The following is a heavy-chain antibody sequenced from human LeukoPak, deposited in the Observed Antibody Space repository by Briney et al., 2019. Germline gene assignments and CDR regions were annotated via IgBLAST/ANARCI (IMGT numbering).Heavy chain of an antibody. Sequence: GGSLRLSCVVPGFTFSSYSMNWVRQAPGKGLEWVGRIKSKTDGGTTDYAAPVKGRFTISRDDSKNTLYLQMNSLKTEDTAVYYCTRYYDSSGYYYFDYWGQGTLVTVSS. CDR2: IKSKTDGGTT. CDR3: TRYYDSSGYYYFDY. D-gene: IGHD3-22*01. CDR1: GFTFSSYS. V-gene: IGHV3-15*07. J-gene: IGHJ4*02.